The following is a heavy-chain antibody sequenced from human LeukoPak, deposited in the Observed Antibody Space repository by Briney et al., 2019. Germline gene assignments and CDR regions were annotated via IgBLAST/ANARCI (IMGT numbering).Heavy chain of an antibody. CDR3: ASLTYYDFWSGYYIWFDP. V-gene: IGHV4-34*01. CDR1: GGSFSGYY. CDR2: INHSGST. Sequence: SETLSLTCAVYGGSFSGYYWSWIRQPPGKGLEWIGEINHSGSTNYNPSLKSRVTISVDTSKNQFSLKLSSVTAADTAVYYCASLTYYDFWSGYYIWFDPWGQGTLVIVSS. D-gene: IGHD3-3*01. J-gene: IGHJ5*02.